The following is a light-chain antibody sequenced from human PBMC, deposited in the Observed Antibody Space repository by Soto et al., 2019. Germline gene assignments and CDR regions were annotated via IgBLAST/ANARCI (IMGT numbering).Light chain of an antibody. CDR2: AAS. CDR3: QQLNSYPRMYT. J-gene: IGKJ2*01. V-gene: IGKV1-9*01. CDR1: QGISSY. Sequence: DIQLTQSPSFLSASVGDRVTITCRASQGISSYLAWYQQKPGKAPKLLIYAASTLQSGVPSRFSGSGSGTEFTLTISSLQPEDFATYYGQQLNSYPRMYTFGQGTKLEIK.